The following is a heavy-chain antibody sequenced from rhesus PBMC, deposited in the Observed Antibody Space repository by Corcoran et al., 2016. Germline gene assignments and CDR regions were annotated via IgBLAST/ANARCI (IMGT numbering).Heavy chain of an antibody. V-gene: IGHV4-93*02. J-gene: IGHJ4*01. D-gene: IGHD1-1*01. CDR3: ARQGPAGTIDY. CDR1: GRSLSSSTW. Sequence: QVQLQESGPAVVKPSATLSLTCAVSGRSLSSSTWGSWIRRSPGKGLEWIGGIYGSGGSTEYHPSLKSRVTIPIDTSKNQFSLKLSSVTAPDTAVYYFARQGPAGTIDYWGQGVLVTVSS. CDR2: IYGSGGST.